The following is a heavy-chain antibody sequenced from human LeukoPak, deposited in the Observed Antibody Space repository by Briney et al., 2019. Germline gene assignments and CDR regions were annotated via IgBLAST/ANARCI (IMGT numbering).Heavy chain of an antibody. V-gene: IGHV3-15*01. J-gene: IGHJ4*02. Sequence: GGSLRLSCAAPGFTFSNAWMSWVRQAPGKGLEWIGRIKSKADGGTTDYAAPVKGRFTLSRDDSKSTLYLQMNSLKAEDTAVYYCTTPRRYSLDYWGQGTLVTVSS. CDR1: GFTFSNAW. CDR3: TTPRRYSLDY. D-gene: IGHD5-12*01. CDR2: IKSKADGGTT.